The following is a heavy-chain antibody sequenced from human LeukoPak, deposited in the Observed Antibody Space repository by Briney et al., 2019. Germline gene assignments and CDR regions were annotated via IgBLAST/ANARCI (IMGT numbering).Heavy chain of an antibody. V-gene: IGHV3-23*01. CDR3: AKERLGYYDSSGYYYTD. D-gene: IGHD3-22*01. CDR1: GFTFSSYA. J-gene: IGHJ4*02. CDR2: ISGSGGST. Sequence: GGSLRLSYAASGFTFSSYAMSWVRQAPGKGLEWVSAISGSGGSTYYAYSVKGRFTISRDNSKNTLYLQMNSLRAEDTAVYYCAKERLGYYDSSGYYYTDWGQGTLVTVSS.